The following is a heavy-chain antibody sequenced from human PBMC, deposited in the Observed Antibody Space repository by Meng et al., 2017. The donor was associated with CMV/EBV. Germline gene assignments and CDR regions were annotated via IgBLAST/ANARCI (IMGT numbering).Heavy chain of an antibody. Sequence: GSLRLSCTVSGGSISSSSYYWGWIRQPPGKGLEWIGSIYYSGSTYYNPSLKSRVTISVDTSKNQFSLKLSSVTAADTAVYYCARGQWLSFDYWGQGTMVTVSS. CDR3: ARGQWLSFDY. CDR1: GGSISSSSYY. CDR2: IYYSGST. J-gene: IGHJ4*02. D-gene: IGHD6-19*01. V-gene: IGHV4-39*07.